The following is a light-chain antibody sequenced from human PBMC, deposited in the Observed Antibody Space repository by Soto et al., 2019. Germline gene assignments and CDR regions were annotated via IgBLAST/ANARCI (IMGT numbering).Light chain of an antibody. V-gene: IGKV3-11*01. CDR2: DAS. CDR3: QQRSGWPPLFT. Sequence: EIVLTQSPATLSLSPGERATLSCRASQSVSSYLAWYQQRPGQPPRLLIYDASNRATGIPARFSGSGSGTDFTLTISSMEPEEFAIYYCQQRSGWPPLFTFGPGTKVDI. J-gene: IGKJ3*01. CDR1: QSVSSY.